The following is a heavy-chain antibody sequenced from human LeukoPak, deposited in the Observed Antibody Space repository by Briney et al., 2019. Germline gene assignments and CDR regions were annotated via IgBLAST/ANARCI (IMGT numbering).Heavy chain of an antibody. CDR2: IIPIFGTA. Sequence: ASVKVSCXASGGTFSSYAISRVRQAPGQGLEWMERIIPIFGTANYAQKFQGRVTITTDESTSTAYMELSSLRSEDTAVYYCARDSIAVAGNYWGQGTLVTVSS. CDR1: GGTFSSYA. CDR3: ARDSIAVAGNY. D-gene: IGHD6-19*01. V-gene: IGHV1-69*05. J-gene: IGHJ4*02.